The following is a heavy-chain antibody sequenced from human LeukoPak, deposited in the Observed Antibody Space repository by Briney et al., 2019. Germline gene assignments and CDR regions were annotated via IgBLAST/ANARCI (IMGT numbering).Heavy chain of an antibody. CDR1: GGTFSSYT. CDR2: MNPNSGNT. CDR3: ARGPKTGYCSSTSCYSSSYYYMDI. J-gene: IGHJ6*03. D-gene: IGHD2-2*02. V-gene: IGHV1-8*03. Sequence: ASLKVSCKASGGTFSSYTINWVRQATGQGLEWMGWMNPNSGNTAYAHKFQGRVTITRNTSISTAYMELSSLRSEDTAVYYCARGPKTGYCSSTSCYSSSYYYMDIWGKGTTVTVSS.